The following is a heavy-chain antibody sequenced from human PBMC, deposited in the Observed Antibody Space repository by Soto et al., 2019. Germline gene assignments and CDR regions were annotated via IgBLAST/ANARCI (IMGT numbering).Heavy chain of an antibody. CDR3: ARSKGYCVSGSCDSPGTATHYALDV. CDR1: GFTLSSYA. J-gene: IGHJ6*02. CDR2: ISYDGTNK. Sequence: QVQLVESGGGVVQPGRSLRLSCAASGFTLSSYAMYWVRQAPGKGLEWVALISYDGTNKHYADSMKGRFTISRDNFKGTGLLQMNILRPNYTAKYYGARSKGYCVSGSCDSPGTATHYALDVCGHGTAVIFSS. V-gene: IGHV3-30-3*01. D-gene: IGHD1-26*01.